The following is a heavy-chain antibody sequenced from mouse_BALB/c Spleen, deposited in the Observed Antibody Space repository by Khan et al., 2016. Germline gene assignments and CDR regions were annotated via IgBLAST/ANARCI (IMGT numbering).Heavy chain of an antibody. D-gene: IGHD2-2*01. V-gene: IGHV2-6-7*01. CDR3: ARDGWGYYAMDY. J-gene: IGHJ4*01. Sequence: QVQLKESGPGLVAPSQSLSITCTVAGFSLGAYGVNWVRQPPGKGLEWLGMIWGDGSTDYNSALTSRLNITKDNSTSQVFLKMNSLQSDDTARYYCARDGWGYYAMDYWGQGTSVTVSS. CDR2: IWGDGST. CDR1: GFSLGAYG.